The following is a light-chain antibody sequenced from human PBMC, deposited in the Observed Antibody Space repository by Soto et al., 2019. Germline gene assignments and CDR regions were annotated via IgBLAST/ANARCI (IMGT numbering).Light chain of an antibody. CDR3: QQYNSYWT. CDR1: QSVNNW. CDR2: DAS. Sequence: DIQMTQYPSTLSSSVGERVTISCRASQSVNNWLAWYQRKPGEAPKLLIHDASTLESGIPSRFSGSGSGTEFTLTICSLQPDDFATYYCQQYNSYWTFGQGTKVPIK. V-gene: IGKV1-5*01. J-gene: IGKJ1*01.